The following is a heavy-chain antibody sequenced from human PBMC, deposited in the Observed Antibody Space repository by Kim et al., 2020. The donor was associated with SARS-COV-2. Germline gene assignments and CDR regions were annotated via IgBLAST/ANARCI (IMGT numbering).Heavy chain of an antibody. Sequence: SETLSLTCAVYGGSFSGYYWSWIRQPPGKGLEWIGEINHSGSTNYNPSLKSRVTISVDTSKNQFSLKLSSVTAADTAVYYCGGELDAFDIWGQGTMVTVSS. D-gene: IGHD1-7*01. V-gene: IGHV4-34*01. J-gene: IGHJ3*02. CDR3: GGELDAFDI. CDR2: INHSGST. CDR1: GGSFSGYY.